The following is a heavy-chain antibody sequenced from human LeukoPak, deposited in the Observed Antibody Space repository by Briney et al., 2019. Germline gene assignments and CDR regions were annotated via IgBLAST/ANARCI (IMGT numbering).Heavy chain of an antibody. J-gene: IGHJ4*02. V-gene: IGHV1-2*06. CDR2: INPNSGGT. CDR3: ARDLGGYDYVWGSYPTRYFDY. Sequence: ASVKVSCKASGYTFTCYYMHWVRQAPGQGLEWMGRINPNSGGTNYAQKFQGRVTMTRDTSISTAYMELSRLRSDDTAVYYCARDLGGYDYVWGSYPTRYFDYWGQGTLVTVSS. D-gene: IGHD3-16*02. CDR1: GYTFTCYY.